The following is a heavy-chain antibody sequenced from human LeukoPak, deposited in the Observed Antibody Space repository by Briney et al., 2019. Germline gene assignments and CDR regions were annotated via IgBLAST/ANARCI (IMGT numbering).Heavy chain of an antibody. CDR2: IYYSGST. J-gene: IGHJ4*02. Sequence: SETLSLTCTVSGGSISGSSYYWGWVRQPQGKGLEGIGSIYYSGSTYYNPSLKSRVTISVDTSKNQFSLKLSSVTAADTAVYYCARDRGPYSGYDSYYFDYWGQGTLVTVSS. D-gene: IGHD5-12*01. CDR1: GGSISGSSYY. CDR3: ARDRGPYSGYDSYYFDY. V-gene: IGHV4-39*07.